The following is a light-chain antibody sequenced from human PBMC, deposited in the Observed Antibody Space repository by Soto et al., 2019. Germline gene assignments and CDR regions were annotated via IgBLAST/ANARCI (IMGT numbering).Light chain of an antibody. CDR3: SSHAGINNVV. CDR1: SSDVGGYNY. Sequence: QSVLTQPPSASVSPGQSVTISCTGTSSDVGGYNYVSWYQQHPGKAPKLMIYEVTKRPSGVPDRFSGSKSGNTASLPVSGLQAEDEADYYCSSHAGINNVVFGGGTKLTVL. V-gene: IGLV2-8*01. J-gene: IGLJ3*02. CDR2: EVT.